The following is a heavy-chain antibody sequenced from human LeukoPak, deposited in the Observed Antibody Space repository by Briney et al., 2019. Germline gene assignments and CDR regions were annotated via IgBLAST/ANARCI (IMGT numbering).Heavy chain of an antibody. CDR1: GGSISSYY. Sequence: SETLSLTCTVSGGSISSYYWSWIRQPAGRGPEWIGRIYTSGSTNYNPSLKSRVTMSVDTSKNQFSLKLSSVTAADTAVYYCAREQRRGYSYVWANWFDPWGQGTLVTVSS. CDR2: IYTSGST. CDR3: AREQRRGYSYVWANWFDP. D-gene: IGHD5-18*01. J-gene: IGHJ5*02. V-gene: IGHV4-4*07.